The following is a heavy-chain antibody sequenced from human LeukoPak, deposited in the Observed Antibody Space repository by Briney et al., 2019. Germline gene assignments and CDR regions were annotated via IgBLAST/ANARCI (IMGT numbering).Heavy chain of an antibody. CDR1: GFTFSSYE. Sequence: GGSLRLTCAASGFTFSSYEMNWVRQAPGKGLEWVAHIQYDGSNEQYADSVKGRFSISRDSSKNILYLQMNSLRAEDTAVYYCAKDRCSNGVGCYYYYMDVWGKGTTVTISS. J-gene: IGHJ6*03. V-gene: IGHV3-30*02. D-gene: IGHD2-8*01. CDR2: IQYDGSNE. CDR3: AKDRCSNGVGCYYYYMDV.